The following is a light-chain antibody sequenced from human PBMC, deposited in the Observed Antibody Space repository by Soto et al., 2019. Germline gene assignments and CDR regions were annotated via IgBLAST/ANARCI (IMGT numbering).Light chain of an antibody. CDR1: QSVSTTY. CDR3: QQYDSLPWT. J-gene: IGKJ1*01. CDR2: GAS. Sequence: EIVMTQSPGTLSLSPGETATLSCRASQSVSTTYLAWYQQKPGQAPRLLIYGASSRATGIPDRFTGSGSGTDFTLTISRLESEDFAVYCCQQYDSLPWTFGRGTKVEIK. V-gene: IGKV3-20*01.